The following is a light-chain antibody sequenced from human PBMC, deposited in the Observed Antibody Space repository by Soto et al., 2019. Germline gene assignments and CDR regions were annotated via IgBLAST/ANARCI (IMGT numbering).Light chain of an antibody. CDR1: QSVDIN. Sequence: EIVLTQSPATLSVSPGERVTLSCRASQSVDINLAWYQQKPGQPPRLLIYGASTRATDMSGTFSGRGSGTEFTLTISSLRPEDFAVYYCQQYNTWPPITFGQGTRLEIK. CDR2: GAS. CDR3: QQYNTWPPIT. J-gene: IGKJ5*01. V-gene: IGKV3-15*01.